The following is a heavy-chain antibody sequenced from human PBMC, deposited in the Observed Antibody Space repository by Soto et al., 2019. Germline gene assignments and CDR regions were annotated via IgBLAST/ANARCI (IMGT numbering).Heavy chain of an antibody. Sequence: GSLRLSCGASAFTFSSYWMHWVRQAPGKGLVWVSRIDADGSSTSYADSVKGRFTIARDNAKNTLYLQLNRLRAEDTAVYYCARASVRICSSTSCYTEPRGMDVWGQGTTVTVSS. D-gene: IGHD2-2*02. V-gene: IGHV3-74*01. CDR1: AFTFSSYW. CDR2: IDADGSST. CDR3: ARASVRICSSTSCYTEPRGMDV. J-gene: IGHJ6*02.